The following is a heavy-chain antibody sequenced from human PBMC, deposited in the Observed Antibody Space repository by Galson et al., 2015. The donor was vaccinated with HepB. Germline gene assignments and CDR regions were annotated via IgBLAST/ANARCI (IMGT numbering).Heavy chain of an antibody. J-gene: IGHJ3*02. D-gene: IGHD2-2*01. Sequence: SLRLSCAASGFTFSSYAVSWVRQAPGKGLEWVSAISGSGGSTYYADSVKGRFTISRDNSKNTLYLQMNSLRAEDTAVYYCAKADIVVVPAFKNAFDIWGQGTMVTVSS. CDR1: GFTFSSYA. CDR3: AKADIVVVPAFKNAFDI. V-gene: IGHV3-23*01. CDR2: ISGSGGST.